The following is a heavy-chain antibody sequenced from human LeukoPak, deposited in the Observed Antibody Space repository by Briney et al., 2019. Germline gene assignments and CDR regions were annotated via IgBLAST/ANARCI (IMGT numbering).Heavy chain of an antibody. V-gene: IGHV4-38-2*02. J-gene: IGHJ4*02. CDR1: GYSISSGYY. CDR2: IYHSGNT. CDR3: ARSGGYGLIDY. D-gene: IGHD1-26*01. Sequence: SETLSLTCTVSGYSISSGYYWAWIRQPPGKGLQWIGNIYHSGNTYYNPSLKSRVSISIDTSKNQFSLRLNSVTAADTATYYCARSGGYGLIDYWGQGTRVTVSS.